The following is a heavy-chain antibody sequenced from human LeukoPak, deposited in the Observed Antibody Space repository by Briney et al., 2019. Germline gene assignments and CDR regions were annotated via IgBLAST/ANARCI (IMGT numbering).Heavy chain of an antibody. D-gene: IGHD5-18*01. Sequence: SETLSLTCTVSGGSINSYYWGWIRQPPGKGLEWIASVSHSGSTYYNPSLKSRVTISVDTSKNQFSLKVTSVTAADTALYYCARERIERYTYASSDFDYWGRGTLVTVSS. CDR1: GGSINSYY. CDR3: ARERIERYTYASSDFDY. CDR2: VSHSGST. V-gene: IGHV4-38-2*02. J-gene: IGHJ4*02.